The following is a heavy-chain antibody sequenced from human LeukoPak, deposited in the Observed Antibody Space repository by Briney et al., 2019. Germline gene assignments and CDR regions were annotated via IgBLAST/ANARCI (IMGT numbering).Heavy chain of an antibody. J-gene: IGHJ4*02. D-gene: IGHD2-2*01. V-gene: IGHV1-8*01. CDR2: MNPNSGNT. Sequence: ASVKVSCKASGYTFTSYDINWVRQATGQGLEWMGWMNPNSGNTGYAQKFQGRVTMTRNTSISTAYMELSSLRSEDTAVYYCARVKSCSSTSCYRHFDYWGQGTLVTVSS. CDR1: GYTFTSYD. CDR3: ARVKSCSSTSCYRHFDY.